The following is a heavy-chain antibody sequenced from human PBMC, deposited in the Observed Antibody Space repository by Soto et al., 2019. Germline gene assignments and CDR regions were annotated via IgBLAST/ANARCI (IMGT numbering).Heavy chain of an antibody. V-gene: IGHV3-23*01. D-gene: IGHD2-21*02. CDR1: GFSFSNYA. CDR2: RSGSYEST. J-gene: IGHJ4*02. Sequence: QLLESGGGLVQPGGSLRLSCAASGFSFSNYAINWVRQAPGKGLEWVSARSGSYESTYYADSVKGRFTISRDISKKPLYIQMNSLRAEDTAVYYCAKGLTADRYYYFESWGQGTLVTVSS. CDR3: AKGLTADRYYYFES.